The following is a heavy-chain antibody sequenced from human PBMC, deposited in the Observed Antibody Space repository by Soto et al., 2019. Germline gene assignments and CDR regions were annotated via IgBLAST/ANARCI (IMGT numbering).Heavy chain of an antibody. J-gene: IGHJ5*02. CDR1: EFTFSNYA. V-gene: IGHV3-30-3*01. CDR3: AREVDP. CDR2: ISYDGSNK. Sequence: PGGSLRLSCAASEFTFSNYAMHWVRQAPGKGLEWVAVISYDGSNKYYADSVKGRFTISRDNSKNTLYLQMNSLRAEDTAVYYCAREVDPWGQGTLVTVSS.